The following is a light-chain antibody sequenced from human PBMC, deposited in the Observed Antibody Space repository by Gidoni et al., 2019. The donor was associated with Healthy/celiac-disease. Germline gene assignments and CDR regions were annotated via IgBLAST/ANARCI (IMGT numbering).Light chain of an antibody. Sequence: DIKMTPSPSTLSASVGDRVTITCRASQRISSWLAWYPQKPGKAPKLLIYDASSWESGVPARFSGSGSGTEYTLTISSLQPDDVATYYCQQYNSYTPYTFGQGTKLEIK. CDR1: QRISSW. CDR3: QQYNSYTPYT. V-gene: IGKV1-5*01. CDR2: DAS. J-gene: IGKJ2*01.